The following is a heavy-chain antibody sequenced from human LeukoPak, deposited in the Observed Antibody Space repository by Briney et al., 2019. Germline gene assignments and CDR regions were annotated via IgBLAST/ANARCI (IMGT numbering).Heavy chain of an antibody. V-gene: IGHV3-30-3*01. J-gene: IGHJ3*02. CDR2: ISYDGSNE. Sequence: PGRSLRLSCAASGFTFSSYAMHWARQAPGKGLEWVAVISYDGSNEYYADSVKGRFTISRDNSKNTLYLQMNSLRAEDTAVYYCARDGSGDYGDFLDAFDIWGQGTMVTVSS. D-gene: IGHD4-17*01. CDR3: ARDGSGDYGDFLDAFDI. CDR1: GFTFSSYA.